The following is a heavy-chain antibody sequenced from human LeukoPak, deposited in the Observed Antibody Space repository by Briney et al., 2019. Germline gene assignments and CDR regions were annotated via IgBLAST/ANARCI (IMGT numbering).Heavy chain of an antibody. CDR2: INHSGST. J-gene: IGHJ5*02. V-gene: IGHV4-34*01. CDR3: ARAEYCSGGSCFRQQQTENVGFDP. Sequence: SETLSLTCAVYGGSFGGYYWSWIRQPPGKGLEWIGEINHSGSTNYNPSLKSRVTISVDTSKNQFSLKLSSVTAADTAVYYCARAEYCSGGSCFRQQQTENVGFDPWGQGTLVTVSS. CDR1: GGSFGGYY. D-gene: IGHD2-15*01.